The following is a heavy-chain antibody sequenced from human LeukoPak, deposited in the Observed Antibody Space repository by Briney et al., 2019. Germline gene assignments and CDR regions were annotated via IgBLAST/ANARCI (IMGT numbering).Heavy chain of an antibody. J-gene: IGHJ6*03. CDR3: ARDSQHYYYYYYMDV. CDR1: GFTFGPYT. CDR2: ISSSSDTI. D-gene: IGHD2-2*01. Sequence: PGGSLRLSCAASGFTFGPYTMNWVRQAPGKGLEWVSYISSSSDTIYYADSVKGRSTISRDNTKNSLYLQMNSLRAEDTAVYYCARDSQHYYYYYYMDVWGKGTTVTVSS. V-gene: IGHV3-48*04.